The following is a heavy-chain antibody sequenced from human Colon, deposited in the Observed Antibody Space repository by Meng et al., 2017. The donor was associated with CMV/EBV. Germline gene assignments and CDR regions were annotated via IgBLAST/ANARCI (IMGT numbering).Heavy chain of an antibody. CDR3: AKDQAYLCRANQDSFDS. Sequence: GGSLSLSCAASGFAFASYPMTWVRQTPGKGREWVSTIYGANGDTHYVESVKGRFTISRDNSKNTLYLQMNSLRPEDTALYYCAKDQAYLCRANQDSFDSWGQGTLVTVSS. J-gene: IGHJ4*02. D-gene: IGHD2/OR15-2a*01. CDR1: GFAFASYP. V-gene: IGHV3-23*03. CDR2: IYGANGDT.